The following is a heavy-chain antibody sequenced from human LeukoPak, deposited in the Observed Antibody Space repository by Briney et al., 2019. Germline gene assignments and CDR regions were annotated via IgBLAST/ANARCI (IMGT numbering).Heavy chain of an antibody. V-gene: IGHV3-7*03. J-gene: IGHJ5*02. Sequence: GGSLRLSCAGSGFTFSNSWMGWVRQAPGKGLEWVANVQHIGGETYYVDSVKGRFTISRDNSKNTLYLQMNSLRAEDTAVYYCARDQGHWFDPWGQGTLVTVSS. CDR3: ARDQGHWFDP. CDR2: VQHIGGET. CDR1: GFTFSNSW.